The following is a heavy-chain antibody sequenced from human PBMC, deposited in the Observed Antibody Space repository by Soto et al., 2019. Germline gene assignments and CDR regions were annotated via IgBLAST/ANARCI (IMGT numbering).Heavy chain of an antibody. CDR2: IIPIFGTA. V-gene: IGHV1-69*13. D-gene: IGHD3-3*01. CDR1: GGTFSSYA. Sequence: SVKVSCKASGGTFSSYAISWVRQAPGQGLEWMGGIIPIFGTANYAQKFQGRVTITADESTSTAYMELSSLRSEDTAVYYCATGSGLGGRRFLEWLYGMDVWDQGTTVTVSS. CDR3: ATGSGLGGRRFLEWLYGMDV. J-gene: IGHJ6*02.